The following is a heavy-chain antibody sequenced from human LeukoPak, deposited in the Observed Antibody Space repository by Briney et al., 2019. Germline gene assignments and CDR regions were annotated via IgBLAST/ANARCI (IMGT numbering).Heavy chain of an antibody. CDR1: GYTFTSYA. CDR2: IIPIFGTA. Sequence: SVKVSCRASGYTFTSYAISWVRQAPGQGLEWMGGIIPIFGTANYAQKFQGRVTITADESTSTAYMELSSLRSEDTAVYYCARGGSGSYYPSTNYYYGMDVWGQGTTVTVSS. J-gene: IGHJ6*02. V-gene: IGHV1-69*13. D-gene: IGHD1-26*01. CDR3: ARGGSGSYYPSTNYYYGMDV.